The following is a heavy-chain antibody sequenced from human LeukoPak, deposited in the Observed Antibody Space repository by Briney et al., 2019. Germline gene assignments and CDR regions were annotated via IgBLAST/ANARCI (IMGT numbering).Heavy chain of an antibody. CDR1: GFTFSSYS. CDR2: ISSSSSYI. Sequence: PGGSLGLSCAASGFTFSSYSMNWVRQAPGKGLEWVSSISSSSSYIYYADSVKGRFTISRDNAKNSLYLQMNSLRAEDTAVYYCARDITDYGDYPDYYYYYMDVWGKGTTVTVSS. J-gene: IGHJ6*03. D-gene: IGHD4-17*01. V-gene: IGHV3-21*01. CDR3: ARDITDYGDYPDYYYYYMDV.